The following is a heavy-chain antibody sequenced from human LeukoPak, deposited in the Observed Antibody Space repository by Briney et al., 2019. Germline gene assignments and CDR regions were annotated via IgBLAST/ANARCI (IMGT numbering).Heavy chain of an antibody. CDR3: ARRRRAKYHFDY. D-gene: IGHD4/OR15-4a*01. Sequence: PSETLSLTCAVYGGSISGYFWSWIRQPPGKGLEWIGEINHSGSANYNPSLKSRVTISVDTSKNQFSLKLSSVTAADTAVYHCARRRRAKYHFDYWGQGALVTVSS. V-gene: IGHV4-34*01. CDR1: GGSISGYF. J-gene: IGHJ4*02. CDR2: INHSGSA.